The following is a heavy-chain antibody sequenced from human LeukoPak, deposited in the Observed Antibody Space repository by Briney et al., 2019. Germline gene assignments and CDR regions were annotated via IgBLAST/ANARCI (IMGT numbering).Heavy chain of an antibody. CDR3: ARAVAGTGEIDY. V-gene: IGHV1-46*01. Sequence: AASVKVSCKASGYTFTSYYMHWVRQAPGQGLEWMGIINPSGGSTSYAQKFQGRVTMTRDTSTSTVYMELGSLRSEDTAVYYCARAVAGTGEIDYWGQGTLVTVSS. J-gene: IGHJ4*02. CDR2: INPSGGST. D-gene: IGHD6-19*01. CDR1: GYTFTSYY.